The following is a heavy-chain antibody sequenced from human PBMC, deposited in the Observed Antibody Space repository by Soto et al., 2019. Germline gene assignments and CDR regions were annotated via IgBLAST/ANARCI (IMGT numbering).Heavy chain of an antibody. J-gene: IGHJ4*02. CDR1: GFTFGSYA. Sequence: EVQLLESGGGLVQPGGSLRLSCAASGFTFGSYAMSWVRQAPGKGLEWVSAISGSGGNTYYADSVKGRFTISRDNSNTSLYLQMNSLRVEDTAVYYCAKDRGLSGGSCYNYWGQGILVTVSS. CDR3: AKDRGLSGGSCYNY. D-gene: IGHD2-15*01. V-gene: IGHV3-23*01. CDR2: ISGSGGNT.